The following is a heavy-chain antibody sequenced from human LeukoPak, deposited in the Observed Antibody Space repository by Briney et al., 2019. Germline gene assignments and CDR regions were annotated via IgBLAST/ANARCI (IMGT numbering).Heavy chain of an antibody. CDR3: ARGVTIFSDAFDI. CDR1: GFTYSSHN. Sequence: PGGSLRLSCAASGFTYSSHNMHWVRQTPGKGLVWVSRINSDGSSTSYADSVKGRFTISRDNAKNTLYLQMNSLRAEDTAVYYCARGVTIFSDAFDIWGQGTMVTVSS. V-gene: IGHV3-74*01. J-gene: IGHJ3*02. CDR2: INSDGSST. D-gene: IGHD3-3*01.